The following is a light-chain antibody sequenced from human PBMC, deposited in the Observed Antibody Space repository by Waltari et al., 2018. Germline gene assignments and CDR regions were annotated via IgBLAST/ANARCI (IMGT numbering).Light chain of an antibody. CDR3: QHYVRLPAT. Sequence: EIVLTQSPGTLSLSPGETATLSCRASQSVRGTLAWYQQKPGQAPGLLIYGASSRATGIPDRFSGSGSRTDFSLTLSRLEPEDFAVYSCQHYVRLPATFGQGTRVEIK. CDR1: QSVRGT. J-gene: IGKJ1*01. V-gene: IGKV3-20*01. CDR2: GAS.